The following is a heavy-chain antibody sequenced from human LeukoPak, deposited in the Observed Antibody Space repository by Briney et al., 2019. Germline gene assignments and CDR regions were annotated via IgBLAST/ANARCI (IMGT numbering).Heavy chain of an antibody. D-gene: IGHD6-13*01. CDR3: AKDPRRYSRTGGYFDY. V-gene: IGHV3-23*01. CDR1: GLTFSNYA. Sequence: GGSLRLSCAASGLTFSNYAVNWVRQAPGKGLEWVSVLSGSGDSAYYADSVKGRFTISRDNSKNTLYLQMNSLRAEDTAVYYCAKDPRRYSRTGGYFDYWGQGTLVTVSS. CDR2: LSGSGDSA. J-gene: IGHJ4*02.